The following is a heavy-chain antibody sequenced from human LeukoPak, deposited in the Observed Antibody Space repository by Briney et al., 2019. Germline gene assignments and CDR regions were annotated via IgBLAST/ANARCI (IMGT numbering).Heavy chain of an antibody. Sequence: PSETLSLTCTVSGGAISYYYWSWIRQPAGKGLEWIGRIYTSGSTNYNPSLKSRVTMSVDTSKNQFSLKLSSVTAADTAVYYCARHLRWTTLDYWGQATLVTVSS. D-gene: IGHD3/OR15-3a*01. V-gene: IGHV4-4*07. J-gene: IGHJ4*02. CDR1: GGAISYYY. CDR2: IYTSGST. CDR3: ARHLRWTTLDY.